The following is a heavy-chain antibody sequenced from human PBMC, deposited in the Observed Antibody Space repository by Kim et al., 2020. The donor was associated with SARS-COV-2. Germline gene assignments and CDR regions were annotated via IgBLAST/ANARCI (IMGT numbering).Heavy chain of an antibody. D-gene: IGHD3-10*01. CDR1: GGSISGYY. Sequence: SETLSLTCTVSGGSISGYYWSWIRQPPGKGLEWIGYIYYTGGTSYNPSLKSRVTISIDTSKNQLSLKLRSVTATDPAVYYCARHRNYGSGRYYPPAYYYYMDVGGKGTTVTVSS. CDR2: IYYTGGT. CDR3: ARHRNYGSGRYYPPAYYYYMDV. J-gene: IGHJ6*03. V-gene: IGHV4-59*08.